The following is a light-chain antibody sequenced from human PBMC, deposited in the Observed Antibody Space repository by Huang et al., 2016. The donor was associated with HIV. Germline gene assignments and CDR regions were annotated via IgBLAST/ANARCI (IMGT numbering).Light chain of an antibody. CDR3: QKYGSSPYT. CDR2: GAS. CDR1: QSVGSNS. J-gene: IGKJ2*01. V-gene: IGKV3-20*01. Sequence: EIVLTQSPGTLSLSPGERATLSCRASQSVGSNSLAWYQQKPGQAPRLFIYGASSRAAGIPDRFSGSGSGTDFTLTVSRLEPEDFAVYFCQKYGSSPYTFGQGTKLEIK.